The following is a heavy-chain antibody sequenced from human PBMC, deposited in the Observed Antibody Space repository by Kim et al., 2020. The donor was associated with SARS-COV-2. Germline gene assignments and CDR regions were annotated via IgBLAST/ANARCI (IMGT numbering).Heavy chain of an antibody. CDR2: IKQDGSEK. J-gene: IGHJ6*02. CDR1: GFTFSSYW. Sequence: GGSLRLSCAASGFTFSSYWMSWVRQAPGKGLEWVANIKQDGSEKYYVDSVKGRFTISRDNAKNSLYLQMNSLRAEDTAVYYCARDGYSSSWYFIDYYGMDVWGQGTTVTVSS. CDR3: ARDGYSSSWYFIDYYGMDV. V-gene: IGHV3-7*03. D-gene: IGHD6-13*01.